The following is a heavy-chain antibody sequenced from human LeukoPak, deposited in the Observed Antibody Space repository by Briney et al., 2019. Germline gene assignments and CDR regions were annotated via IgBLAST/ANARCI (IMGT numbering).Heavy chain of an antibody. Sequence: GGSLRLSCAASGFTFSSYGMSWVRQAPGKGLEWVSGISGGAVSTNYADSVKGRFTISRDNSKNTLYLQMNSLRVEDTAVYYCAKSGRYCSGGSCYQEASLDYWGQGTLVTVSS. J-gene: IGHJ4*02. CDR1: GFTFSSYG. D-gene: IGHD2-15*01. CDR3: AKSGRYCSGGSCYQEASLDY. CDR2: ISGGAVST. V-gene: IGHV3-23*01.